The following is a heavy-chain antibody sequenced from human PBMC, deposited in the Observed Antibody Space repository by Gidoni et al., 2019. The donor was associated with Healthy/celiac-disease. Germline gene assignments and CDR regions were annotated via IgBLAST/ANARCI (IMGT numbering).Heavy chain of an antibody. CDR1: GFSLSNARMG. Sequence: QVTLKESGPVLVKPTETLTLTCTVSGFSLSNARMGVSWIRQPPGKALEWLAHIFSNDEKSYSTSLKSRLTISKDTSKSQVVLTMINMDPVDTATYYCAREGSLKHYFDYWGQGTLVTVSS. CDR2: IFSNDEK. D-gene: IGHD6-13*01. V-gene: IGHV2-26*01. CDR3: AREGSLKHYFDY. J-gene: IGHJ4*02.